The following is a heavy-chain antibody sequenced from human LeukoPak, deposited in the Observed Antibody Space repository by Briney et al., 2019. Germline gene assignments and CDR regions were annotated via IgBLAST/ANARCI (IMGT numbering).Heavy chain of an antibody. CDR3: ARAGAYSSSGVFDY. J-gene: IGHJ4*02. CDR1: GGSISSYY. CDR2: IYYSGST. Sequence: PSETLSLTCTVSGGSISSYYWSWIRQPPGKGLEWIGYIYYSGSTNCNPSLKSRVTISVDTSKNQFSLKLSSVTAADTAVYYCARAGAYSSSGVFDYWGQGTLVTVSS. V-gene: IGHV4-59*01. D-gene: IGHD6-13*01.